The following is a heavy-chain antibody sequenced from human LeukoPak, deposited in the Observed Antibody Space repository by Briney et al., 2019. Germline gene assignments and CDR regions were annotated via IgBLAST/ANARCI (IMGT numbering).Heavy chain of an antibody. CDR3: ARDRDTAMPTFDY. J-gene: IGHJ4*02. CDR2: INPSGGST. CDR1: GGTFTSYY. V-gene: IGHV1-46*01. D-gene: IGHD5-18*01. Sequence: ASVKVSCKASGGTFTSYYMHWVRQAPGQGLEWMGIINPSGGSTSYAQKFQGRVIMTRDMSTSTVYMELSSLRSEDTAVYYCARDRDTAMPTFDYWGQGTLVTVSS.